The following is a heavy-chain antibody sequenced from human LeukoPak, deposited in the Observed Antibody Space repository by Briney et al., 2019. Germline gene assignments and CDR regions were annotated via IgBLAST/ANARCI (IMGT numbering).Heavy chain of an antibody. Sequence: QPGGSLRLSCAASGFTFSSYAMHWVRQAPGKGLEWVAVISYDGSNKYYADSVKGRFTISRDNSKNTLYLQMNSLRAEDTAVYYCARGEDSSSSNAFDIWGQGTMVTVSS. CDR1: GFTFSSYA. J-gene: IGHJ3*02. D-gene: IGHD6-6*01. CDR2: ISYDGSNK. CDR3: ARGEDSSSSNAFDI. V-gene: IGHV3-30-3*01.